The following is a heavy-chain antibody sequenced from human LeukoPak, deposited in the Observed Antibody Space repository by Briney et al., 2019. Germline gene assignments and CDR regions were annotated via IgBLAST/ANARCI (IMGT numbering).Heavy chain of an antibody. CDR2: ISAYNGNT. J-gene: IGHJ4*02. V-gene: IGHV1-18*01. D-gene: IGHD4-17*01. CDR3: ARDWSDYGDPGAY. Sequence: ASVKVSCKASGYTFTSYGISWVRQAPGQGLGGMGWISAYNGNTNYAQKLQGRVNMTTDTSTSTAYMELRSLRSDDAAVYYCARDWSDYGDPGAYWGQGTLVTVSS. CDR1: GYTFTSYG.